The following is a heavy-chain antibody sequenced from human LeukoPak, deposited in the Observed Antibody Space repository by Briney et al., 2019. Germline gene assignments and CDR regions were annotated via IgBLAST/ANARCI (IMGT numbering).Heavy chain of an antibody. CDR2: ISTSSSNT. V-gene: IGHV3-23*01. CDR1: GFTFTTNG. Sequence: GGSLRLSCAASGFTFTTNGMTWVRQAPDKGLEWVSIISTSSSNTYYAYSVQGRFTVSRDNSKNTLYLQMNSLRAEDTAMYYCVRGFFNPDYWGQGTLVTVSS. J-gene: IGHJ4*02. D-gene: IGHD3-16*01. CDR3: VRGFFNPDY.